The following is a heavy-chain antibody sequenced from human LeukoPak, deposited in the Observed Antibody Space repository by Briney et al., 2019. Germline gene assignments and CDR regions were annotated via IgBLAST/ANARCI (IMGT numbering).Heavy chain of an antibody. CDR1: EFSVGSNY. D-gene: IGHD1-26*01. CDR3: ARDPYSGSYSDYYYYYMDV. CDR2: ITNSGSYI. J-gene: IGHJ6*03. Sequence: GGSLRLSCAASEFSVGSNYMTWVRQAPGKGLEWVSSITNSGSYIYYADSVKGRFTISRDNAKNSLYLQLNSLRAEDTAVYYCARDPYSGSYSDYYYYYMDVWGKGTTVTVSS. V-gene: IGHV3-21*01.